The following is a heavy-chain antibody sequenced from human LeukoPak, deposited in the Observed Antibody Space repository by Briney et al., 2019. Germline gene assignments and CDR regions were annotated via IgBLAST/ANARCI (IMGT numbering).Heavy chain of an antibody. D-gene: IGHD6-19*01. V-gene: IGHV1-2*02. CDR3: ARLPAETGIAVAGTSP. CDR1: GYTFSSYG. J-gene: IGHJ5*02. CDR2: INSNSADT. Sequence: ASVKVSCKASGYTFSSYGISWVRQAPGQGLEWMGWINSNSADTNYAQNFQGRVTMTRDTSISTAYMELSRLRSDDTALYYCARLPAETGIAVAGTSPWGQGTLVTVSS.